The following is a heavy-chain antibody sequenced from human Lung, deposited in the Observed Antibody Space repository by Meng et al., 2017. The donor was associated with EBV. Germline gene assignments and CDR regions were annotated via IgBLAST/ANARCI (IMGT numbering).Heavy chain of an antibody. J-gene: IGHJ4*02. Sequence: QLKLGQAGAEVKRPGASVRVSCKASGYPFTHHGISWIRQAPGQGLEWMEWISCYNGDTNYAQKLQGRVTMTTDTSTNTAYMDLRSLRSDDTAVYYCARDPSNTSGRYAYFDYWGQGTLVAVSS. CDR2: ISCYNGDT. V-gene: IGHV1-18*01. CDR1: GYPFTHHG. CDR3: ARDPSNTSGRYAYFDY. D-gene: IGHD6-19*01.